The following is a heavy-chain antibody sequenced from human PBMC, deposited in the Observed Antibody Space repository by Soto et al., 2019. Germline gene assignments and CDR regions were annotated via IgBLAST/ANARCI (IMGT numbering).Heavy chain of an antibody. Sequence: GSLRLSCTASGFTFGDYDMSWVRQAPGKGLEWVGFIRKLVYGGTTEYAASVKGRFTISRDDSKSIAYLQMNSLKTEDTAVYYCTRRAYHYDSSGYYLYYFDHWGQGALVTVSS. CDR1: GFTFGDYD. V-gene: IGHV3-49*04. CDR2: IRKLVYGGTT. D-gene: IGHD3-22*01. CDR3: TRRAYHYDSSGYYLYYFDH. J-gene: IGHJ4*02.